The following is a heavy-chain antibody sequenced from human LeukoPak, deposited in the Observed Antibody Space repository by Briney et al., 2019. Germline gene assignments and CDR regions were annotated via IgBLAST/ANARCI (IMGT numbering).Heavy chain of an antibody. CDR1: GFTFSSYG. CDR2: ISYDGSNK. V-gene: IGHV3-30*03. Sequence: GGSLRLSCAASGFTFSSYGMHWVRQAPGKGLEWVAVISYDGSNKYYADSVKGRFTISRDNSKNTLYLQMNSLRAEDTAVYYCATPGAAAGKNDYWGQGTLVTVSS. CDR3: ATPGAAAGKNDY. J-gene: IGHJ4*02. D-gene: IGHD6-13*01.